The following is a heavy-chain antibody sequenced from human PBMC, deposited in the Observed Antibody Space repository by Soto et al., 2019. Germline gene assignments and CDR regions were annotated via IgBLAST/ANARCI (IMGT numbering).Heavy chain of an antibody. J-gene: IGHJ5*02. CDR2: INAGHGST. D-gene: IGHD3-10*01. CDR1: GYTFTSYA. Sequence: QVQLVQSGAEVKKPGASVKVSCKASGYTFTSYAMHWVRQAPGQRIEGMGWINAGHGSTKCSQKFQGRVTSTRGTSASTAYMGLSSLRSADTAVYYCARDWRYYYVSGSYYNLFVPWGQGTLVTVSS. CDR3: ARDWRYYYVSGSYYNLFVP. V-gene: IGHV1-3*01.